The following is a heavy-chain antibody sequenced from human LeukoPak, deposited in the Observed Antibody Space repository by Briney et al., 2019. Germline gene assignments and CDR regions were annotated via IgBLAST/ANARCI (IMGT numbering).Heavy chain of an antibody. CDR2: ISGRGGST. D-gene: IGHD3-16*02. J-gene: IGHJ4*02. Sequence: GGSVRLSCAGSGWTFSCYAMSWVRQAPGKGVEGVSVISGRGGSTYYADSVKGRFTISRDNSKNTLYLQMNSLRAEDTAVYYCAKALRLGELSFSYWGQGTLVTVSS. CDR1: GWTFSCYA. CDR3: AKALRLGELSFSY. V-gene: IGHV3-23*01.